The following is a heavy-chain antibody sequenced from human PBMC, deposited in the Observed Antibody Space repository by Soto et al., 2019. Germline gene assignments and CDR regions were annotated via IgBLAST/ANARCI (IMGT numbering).Heavy chain of an antibody. V-gene: IGHV1-46*01. CDR2: INPTGGST. CDR1: GYTFTNYY. D-gene: IGHD6-13*01. J-gene: IGHJ4*02. CDR3: ARDLAAADY. Sequence: QVQLVQSGAEVKKPGASVKVSCKASGYTFTNYYIHWVRQAPGQGLEWMGIINPTGGSTNYAQKFKGRVTLTMDTSTSTVYRELSSLRFEDTAVYYCARDLAAADYWGQGTLVTVSS.